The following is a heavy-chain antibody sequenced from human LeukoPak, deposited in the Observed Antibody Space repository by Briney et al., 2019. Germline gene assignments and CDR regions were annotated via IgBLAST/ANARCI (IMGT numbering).Heavy chain of an antibody. CDR3: AKDINPIQLWLINAFDI. CDR2: ISYDGSNK. Sequence: GGSLRLSCAASGFTFSSYGMHWVRQAPGKGLEWVAVISYDGSNKYYADSVKGRFTISRDNSKNTLYLQMNSLRAEDTAVYYCAKDINPIQLWLINAFDIWGQGTMVTVSS. CDR1: GFTFSSYG. D-gene: IGHD5-18*01. V-gene: IGHV3-30*18. J-gene: IGHJ3*02.